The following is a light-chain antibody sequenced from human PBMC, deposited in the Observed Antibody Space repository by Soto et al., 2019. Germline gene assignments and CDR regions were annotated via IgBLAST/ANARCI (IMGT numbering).Light chain of an antibody. Sequence: QSVLTQPPSVSGAPGQRGTISCTGSSSNIGAGYDVHWYQHLPGTAPKLLIYGNSNRPSGVPDRFSGSKSGTSASLAITGLQAEDEADYYCQSYDSSLSGVVFGGGTTLTVL. J-gene: IGLJ2*01. CDR3: QSYDSSLSGVV. CDR1: SSNIGAGYD. CDR2: GNS. V-gene: IGLV1-40*01.